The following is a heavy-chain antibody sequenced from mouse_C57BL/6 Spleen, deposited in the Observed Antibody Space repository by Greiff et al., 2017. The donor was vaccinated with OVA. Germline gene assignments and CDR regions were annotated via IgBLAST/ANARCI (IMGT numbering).Heavy chain of an antibody. D-gene: IGHD1-1*01. CDR2: ISSGSSTI. Sequence: EVMLVESGGGLVKPGGSLKLSCAASGFTFSDYGMHWVRQAPEKGLEWVAYISSGSSTIYYADTVKGRFTISRDNAKNTLFLQMTSLRSEDTAMYYCARQYYGRGYFDVWGTGTTVTVSS. V-gene: IGHV5-17*01. CDR3: ARQYYGRGYFDV. CDR1: GFTFSDYG. J-gene: IGHJ1*03.